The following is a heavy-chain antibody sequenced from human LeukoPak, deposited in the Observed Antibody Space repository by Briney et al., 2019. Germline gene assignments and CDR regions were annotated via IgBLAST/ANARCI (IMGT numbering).Heavy chain of an antibody. Sequence: ASVKVSCKASGYPFIDYYIHWMQQVPGEGLEWMGRIDPADGETAYAENFQGRVTFTADTSTNTVYMELNSLTFADRAVYYCARDHEERGPYLDLWGQGTLVIVSS. J-gene: IGHJ4*02. CDR3: ARDHEERGPYLDL. CDR2: IDPADGET. D-gene: IGHD3-10*01. V-gene: IGHV1-69-2*01. CDR1: GYPFIDYY.